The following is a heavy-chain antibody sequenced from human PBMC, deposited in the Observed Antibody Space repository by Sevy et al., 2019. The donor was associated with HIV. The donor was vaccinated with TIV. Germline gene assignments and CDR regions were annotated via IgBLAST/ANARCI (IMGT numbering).Heavy chain of an antibody. CDR1: GFIVSSNY. J-gene: IGHJ4*02. V-gene: IGHV3-53*01. CDR3: VRETTEGDY. Sequence: GGSLRLSCTASGFIVSSNYMTWVRQAPGKGLEWVSAIYSGGTTYYAESMKGRFTVSRDNSKNTLYLQMNSLRAEDTAMYYCVRETTEGDYWGQGTLVTVSS. D-gene: IGHD4-4*01. CDR2: IYSGGTT.